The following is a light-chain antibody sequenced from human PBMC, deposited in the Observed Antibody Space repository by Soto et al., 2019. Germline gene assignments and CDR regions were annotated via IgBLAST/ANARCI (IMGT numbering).Light chain of an antibody. CDR2: GAS. J-gene: IGKJ3*01. V-gene: IGKV3-15*01. CDR1: QSVSSN. Sequence: EIVMTPSPAALSVSPGERATLSCRASQSVSSNLAWYQQKPGQAPRLLIYGASTRATGIPVRFSGSGSGTEFTLTISSLQSEDFAVYYCRQYNNWPSCTFGPGTKVDIK. CDR3: RQYNNWPSCT.